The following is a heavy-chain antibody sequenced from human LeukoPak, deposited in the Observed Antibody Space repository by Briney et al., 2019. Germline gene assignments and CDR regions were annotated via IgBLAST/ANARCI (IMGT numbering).Heavy chain of an antibody. CDR2: IRYDGSTK. D-gene: IGHD3-9*01. J-gene: IGHJ4*02. Sequence: GGSLRLSCAASGFTFSSYGMHWVRQAPGKGLEWVAFIRYDGSTKYYADSVKGRFTISRDNAKNSLYLQMNSLRAEDTAVYYCARGIRGLRCFDWLLYFDYWGQGTLVTVSS. CDR3: ARGIRGLRCFDWLLYFDY. V-gene: IGHV3-30*02. CDR1: GFTFSSYG.